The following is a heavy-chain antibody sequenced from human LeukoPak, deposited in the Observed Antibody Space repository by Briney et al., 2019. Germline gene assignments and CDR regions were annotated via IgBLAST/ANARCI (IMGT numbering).Heavy chain of an antibody. V-gene: IGHV4-59*08. CDR2: IYYSGST. CDR1: GGSISSYY. D-gene: IGHD3-10*01. CDR3: ARHDVTMVRGVAYFDY. J-gene: IGHJ4*02. Sequence: SETLSLTCTVSGGSISSYYWGWIRQPPGKGLEWIGYIYYSGSTNYNPSLKSRVTISVDTSKNQFSLKLSSVTAADTAVYYCARHDVTMVRGVAYFDYWGQGTLVTVSS.